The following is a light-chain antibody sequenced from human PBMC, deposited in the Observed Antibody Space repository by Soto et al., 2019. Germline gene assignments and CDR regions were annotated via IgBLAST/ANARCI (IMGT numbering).Light chain of an antibody. J-gene: IGLJ2*01. CDR3: GMWDSSLSVVV. V-gene: IGLV1-51*01. CDR2: DNN. CDR1: SSNI. Sequence: QSVLTQPPSVSTAPGQKVTISCSGSSSNIVSWYQQLPGTAPKLLIYDNNKRPSGIPDRFSGSKSGTSATLCITGLQTGDEADYYCGMWDSSLSVVVFGGGTKVTVL.